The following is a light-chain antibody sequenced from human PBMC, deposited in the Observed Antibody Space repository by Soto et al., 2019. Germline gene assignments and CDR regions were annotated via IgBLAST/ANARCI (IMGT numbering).Light chain of an antibody. V-gene: IGLV2-14*01. J-gene: IGLJ3*02. CDR1: NSDVGGFYF. Sequence: QSALTQPASVSGSLGPSITISCTGTNSDVGGFYFVSWYQQHPGNAPKLMIYEVTNRPSGVSHRFSGSKSVNTASLTISGLQAEDEADYYCSSYISNTMVFGGGTKLTVL. CDR3: SSYISNTMV. CDR2: EVT.